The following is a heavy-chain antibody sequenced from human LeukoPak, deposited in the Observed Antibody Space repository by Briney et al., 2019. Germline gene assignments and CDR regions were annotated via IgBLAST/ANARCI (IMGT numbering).Heavy chain of an antibody. CDR2: IKQDGSKK. J-gene: IGHJ3*02. CDR3: ARDSSGYYYPDAFDI. D-gene: IGHD3-22*01. CDR1: GYTFSSYW. V-gene: IGHV3-7*04. Sequence: GSLRLSCAASGYTFSSYWMSWVRQAPGKGLEWVANIKQDGSKKYYVDSVKGRFTISRDNAKNSLYLQMNSLRAEDTAVYYCARDSSGYYYPDAFDIWGQGTMVTVSS.